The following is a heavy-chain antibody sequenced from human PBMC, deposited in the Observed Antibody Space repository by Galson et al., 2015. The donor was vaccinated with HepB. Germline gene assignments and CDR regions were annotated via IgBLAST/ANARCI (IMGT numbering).Heavy chain of an antibody. J-gene: IGHJ5*02. CDR1: AYTFTGYY. CDR3: ARMLGDSSPFAP. Sequence: SVKVSCKASAYTFTGYYIHWVRQAPGQGLEWMGWINPDSGVTMYAQRFQDRVTMTRDTSINTAYMELRRLKSEDTAIYYCARMLGDSSPFAPWGQGTLVTVSS. CDR2: INPDSGVT. V-gene: IGHV1-2*02. D-gene: IGHD4-17*01.